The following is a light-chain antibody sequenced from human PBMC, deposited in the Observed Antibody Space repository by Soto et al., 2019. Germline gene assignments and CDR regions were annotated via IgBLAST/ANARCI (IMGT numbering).Light chain of an antibody. V-gene: IGKV1-27*01. CDR2: AAS. CDR1: QGISNY. CDR3: QQYHSVPHT. J-gene: IGKJ2*01. Sequence: DMQMTQSPSSLSASVGDRVTITCRASQGISNYLAWYQQKPGKVPKLLIYAASTLRSGVPSRFSGSGSGTDFTLTITSLQSDDLACYYCQQYHSVPHTFVPGTKLEIK.